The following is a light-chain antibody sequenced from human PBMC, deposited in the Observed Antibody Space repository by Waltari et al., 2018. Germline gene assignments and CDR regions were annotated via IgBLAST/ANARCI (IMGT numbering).Light chain of an antibody. Sequence: YQQHTGKAPKVISYEGNKRPSEVSKRFSGSKSGNTASLTISGLQAEDEADYYCSSYTGTTTPRVFGGGTKLTVL. CDR3: SSYTGTTTPRV. V-gene: IGLV2-23*01. J-gene: IGLJ3*02. CDR2: EGN.